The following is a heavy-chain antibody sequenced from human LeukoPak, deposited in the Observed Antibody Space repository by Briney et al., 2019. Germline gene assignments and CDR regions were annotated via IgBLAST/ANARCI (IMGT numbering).Heavy chain of an antibody. CDR3: ARGRSYYYGSGSYTGTVTD. J-gene: IGHJ4*02. Sequence: SVKVSCKASGGTFSSYAISWVRQAPGQGLEWMGGIIPIFGTANYAQKFQGRVTITADESTSTAYMELSSLRSEDTAVYYCARGRSYYYGSGSYTGTVTDWGQGTLVTVSS. CDR2: IIPIFGTA. V-gene: IGHV1-69*13. CDR1: GGTFSSYA. D-gene: IGHD3-10*01.